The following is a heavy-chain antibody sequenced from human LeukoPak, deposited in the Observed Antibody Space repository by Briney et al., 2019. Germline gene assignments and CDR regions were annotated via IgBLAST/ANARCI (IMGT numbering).Heavy chain of an antibody. CDR3: AKERNLEIAVAGTIFDY. CDR2: IYSGGDT. Sequence: GGSLRLSCAASGFTVSSNYMGWVRQAPGRGLEWVSVIYSGGDTYYADSVKGRFTISRDNSKNMIYLEMTSLKAEDTAVYYCAKERNLEIAVAGTIFDYWGQGTLVTVSS. J-gene: IGHJ4*02. D-gene: IGHD6-19*01. V-gene: IGHV3-66*01. CDR1: GFTVSSNY.